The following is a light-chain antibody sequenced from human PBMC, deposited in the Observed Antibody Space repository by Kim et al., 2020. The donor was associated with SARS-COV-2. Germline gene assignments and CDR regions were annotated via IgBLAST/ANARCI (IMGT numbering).Light chain of an antibody. CDR3: QQYKNWPLT. J-gene: IGKJ4*01. CDR2: GAS. Sequence: VSPGESATLSCRASQSVGSNLAWYQHKIGQAAKVLMYGASIRATGIPARFSGSGSGTEFTLTVSSLQSEDFAVYYCQQYKNWPLTFGGGTKVDIK. CDR1: QSVGSN. V-gene: IGKV3-15*01.